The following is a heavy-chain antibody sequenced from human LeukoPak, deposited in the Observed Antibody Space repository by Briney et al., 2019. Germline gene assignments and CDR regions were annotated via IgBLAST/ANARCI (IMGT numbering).Heavy chain of an antibody. J-gene: IGHJ4*02. CDR1: GFTFSSYA. CDR3: ARGPHYYDSSGYYYFDY. V-gene: IGHV3-30-3*01. Sequence: GGSLRLSCAASGFTFSSYAMHWVSQAPGKGLEWGAVISYDGSNKYYADSVKGRFTISRDNSKNTLYLQMNSLRAEDTAVYYCARGPHYYDSSGYYYFDYWGQGTLVTVSS. D-gene: IGHD3-22*01. CDR2: ISYDGSNK.